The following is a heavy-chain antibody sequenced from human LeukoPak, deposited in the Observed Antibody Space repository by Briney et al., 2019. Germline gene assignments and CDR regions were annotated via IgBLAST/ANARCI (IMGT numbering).Heavy chain of an antibody. CDR1: GFTFSSYA. CDR3: AKRDGYCSSTSCLYYYYMDV. CDR2: ISGSGGST. Sequence: GGSLRLSCAASGFTFSSYAMSWARQAPGKGLEWVSGISGSGGSTYYADSVKGRFTISRDNSKNTLYLQMNSLRAEDTAVYYCAKRDGYCSSTSCLYYYYMDVWGKGTTVTVSS. V-gene: IGHV3-23*01. D-gene: IGHD2-2*01. J-gene: IGHJ6*03.